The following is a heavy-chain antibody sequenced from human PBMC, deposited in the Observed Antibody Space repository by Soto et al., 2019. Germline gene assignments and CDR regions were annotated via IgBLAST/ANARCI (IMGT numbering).Heavy chain of an antibody. Sequence: QVQLVQSGADVKKPGSSVKVSCKASGDTFNFYTINWVRQAPGLGLEWMGRFNPILTMSNYAQKFEGRVRXTXAXXTSTAYMELSRLRAEDTAMYYCATSYGSGYRAFDFWGQGALVTVSS. CDR3: ATSYGSGYRAFDF. CDR2: FNPILTMS. CDR1: GDTFNFYT. V-gene: IGHV1-69*02. D-gene: IGHD3-10*01. J-gene: IGHJ4*02.